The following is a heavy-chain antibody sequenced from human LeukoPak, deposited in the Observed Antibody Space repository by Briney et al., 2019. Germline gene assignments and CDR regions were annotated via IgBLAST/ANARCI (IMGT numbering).Heavy chain of an antibody. CDR3: ARNENSGWGYFDY. CDR1: RFTFNSYA. J-gene: IGHJ4*02. V-gene: IGHV3-23*01. CDR2: IGGSNGIT. Sequence: GGSLRLSCAASRFTFNSYAMSWVRQAPGKGPEWVSVIGGSNGITFYVGSVKGRFTISRDNSKDTLYLQMNSLRAEDTAVYYCARNENSGWGYFDYWGQGTLVTVSS. D-gene: IGHD5-12*01.